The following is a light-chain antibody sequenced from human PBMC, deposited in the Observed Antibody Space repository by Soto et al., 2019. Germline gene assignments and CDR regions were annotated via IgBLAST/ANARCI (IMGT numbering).Light chain of an antibody. CDR1: RFNRVNNY. CDR2: DNN. CDR3: GTWYSTLSGF. J-gene: IGLJ1*01. V-gene: IGLV1-51*01. Sequence: QSVLTQPPSVSAAPGQKVTLSCSGSRFNRVNNYVSWYQHLPGAAPKLLIYDNNKRSSGIPDRFSGSKSGTSATLDITGLQTGDEADYYCGTWYSTLSGFCVTGTKLTVL.